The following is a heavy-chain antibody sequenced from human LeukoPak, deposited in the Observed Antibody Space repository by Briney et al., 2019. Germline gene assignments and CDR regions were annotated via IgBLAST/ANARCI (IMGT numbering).Heavy chain of an antibody. CDR2: INPNSGGT. CDR3: ARERLPINWFDP. CDR1: GYTFTGYY. J-gene: IGHJ5*02. V-gene: IGHV1-2*02. Sequence: ASVKVSCKASGYTFTGYYMHWVRQAPGQGLEWMGWINPNSGGTNYAQKFQGRVTMTRDTSISTAYMELSRLRSDDTAVYYCARERLPINWFDPWGQGTLVTVSS. D-gene: IGHD2-15*01.